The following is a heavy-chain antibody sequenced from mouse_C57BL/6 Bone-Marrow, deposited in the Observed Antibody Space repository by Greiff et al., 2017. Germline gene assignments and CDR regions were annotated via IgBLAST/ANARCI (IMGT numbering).Heavy chain of an antibody. CDR2: ISYDGSN. D-gene: IGHD2-4*01. V-gene: IGHV3-6*01. J-gene: IGHJ3*01. Sequence: DVKLQESGPGLVKPSQSLSLTCSVTGYSITSGYYWNWIRQFPGNKLEWMGYISYDGSNNYNPSLKNRISITRDTSKNQFFLKLNSVTTEDTATYYCARKDYGAWFAYWGQGTLVTVSA. CDR3: ARKDYGAWFAY. CDR1: GYSITSGYY.